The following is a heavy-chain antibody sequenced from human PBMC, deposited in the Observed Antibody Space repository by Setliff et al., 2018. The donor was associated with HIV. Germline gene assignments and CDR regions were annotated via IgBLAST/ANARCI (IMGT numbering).Heavy chain of an antibody. Sequence: PSETLSLTCTVSGGSISSYYWSWIRQPPGKGLEWIGYTYTSGSTNYNPSLKRRVTISVATSKNQFSLKLSPVTAADTAVYYCARGVIQLGGPYFDYWGQGTLVTVSS. V-gene: IGHV4-4*08. CDR2: TYTSGST. D-gene: IGHD5-18*01. CDR3: ARGVIQLGGPYFDY. CDR1: GGSISSYY. J-gene: IGHJ4*02.